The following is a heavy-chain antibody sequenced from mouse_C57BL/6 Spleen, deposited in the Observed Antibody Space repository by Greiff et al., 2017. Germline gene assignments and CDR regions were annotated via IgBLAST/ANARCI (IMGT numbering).Heavy chain of an antibody. V-gene: IGHV1-82*01. CDR2: IYPGDGDT. Sequence: QVQLQQSGPELVKPGASVKISCKASGYAFSSSWMNWVKQRPGTGLEWIGRIYPGDGDTNYNGKFKGKATLTADKSSSTAYMQLSSLTSEDSAVYFCARDYYGSSSYWYFDVWGTGTTVTVSS. J-gene: IGHJ1*03. CDR3: ARDYYGSSSYWYFDV. D-gene: IGHD1-1*01. CDR1: GYAFSSSW.